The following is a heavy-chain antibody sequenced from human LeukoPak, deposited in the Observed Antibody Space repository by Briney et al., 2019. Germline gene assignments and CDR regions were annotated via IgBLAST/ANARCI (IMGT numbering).Heavy chain of an antibody. CDR3: ARVGSSSSVLYYYYYMDV. CDR2: MNPNSGNT. CDR1: GYTFTSYG. J-gene: IGHJ6*03. Sequence: GASVKVSCKASGYTFTSYGINWVRQATGQGLEWMGWMNPNSGNTGYAQKFQGRVTMTRNTSISTAYMELSSLRSEDTAVYYCARVGSSSSVLYYYYYMDVWGKGTTVTVSS. V-gene: IGHV1-8*02. D-gene: IGHD6-6*01.